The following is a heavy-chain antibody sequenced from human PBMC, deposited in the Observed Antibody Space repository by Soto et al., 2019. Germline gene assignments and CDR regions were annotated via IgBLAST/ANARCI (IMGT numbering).Heavy chain of an antibody. J-gene: IGHJ4*02. V-gene: IGHV4-31*03. CDR3: ARVPTYSGSLDY. Sequence: SETLSLTCTVSGGSISSCGYYWSWSRQHPGKGLEWIGYIYYSGSTYYKPSLKSRVTISVDTSKNQFSLKLSSVTAADTAVYYCARVPTYSGSLDYWGQGTLVTVSS. CDR2: IYYSGST. D-gene: IGHD1-26*01. CDR1: GGSISSCGYY.